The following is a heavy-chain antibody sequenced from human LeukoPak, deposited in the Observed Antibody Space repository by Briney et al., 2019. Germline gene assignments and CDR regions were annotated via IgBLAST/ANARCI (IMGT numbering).Heavy chain of an antibody. CDR1: GYTFTSYG. Sequence: ASVKVSCKASGYTFTSYGISWVRQAPGQGLERMGWISAYNGNTNYAQKLQGRVTMTTDTSTSTAYMELRSLRSDDTAVYNCARRPYCSGGSCYSPWFDPWGQGTLVTVSS. V-gene: IGHV1-18*01. CDR2: ISAYNGNT. D-gene: IGHD2-15*01. J-gene: IGHJ5*02. CDR3: ARRPYCSGGSCYSPWFDP.